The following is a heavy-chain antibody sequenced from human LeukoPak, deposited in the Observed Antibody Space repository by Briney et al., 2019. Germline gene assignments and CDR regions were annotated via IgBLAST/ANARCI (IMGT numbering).Heavy chain of an antibody. Sequence: SETLSLTCSVSGDSVSTSDSYWDWTRQPPGKGLEWIREINHSGSTNYNSSLKTRVTIPVASSKNQFSLKLSSVTAADTAVYYCARVLKGGITMVRGVMSIKIYYYMDVWGKGATVTVSS. J-gene: IGHJ6*03. CDR2: INHSGST. D-gene: IGHD3-10*01. CDR3: ARVLKGGITMVRGVMSIKIYYYMDV. V-gene: IGHV4-34*01. CDR1: GDSVSTSDSY.